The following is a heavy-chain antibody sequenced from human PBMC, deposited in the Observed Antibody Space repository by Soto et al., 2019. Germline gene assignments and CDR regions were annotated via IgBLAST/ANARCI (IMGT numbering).Heavy chain of an antibody. V-gene: IGHV2-5*02. CDR3: AYAYDFCSGTNWFDP. CDR2: IYWDDAQ. D-gene: IGHD3-3*01. J-gene: IGHJ5*02. Sequence: QITLKESGPTLVKPTQTLTLTCTFSGFSLSTSGVGVVWIRQPPGKALEWLALIYWDDAQRYSPSLRSRLTITKDTSNNQVVLTMTNMGPVDTGTYYCAYAYDFCSGTNWFDPWGQGTLVTVSS. CDR1: GFSLSTSGVG.